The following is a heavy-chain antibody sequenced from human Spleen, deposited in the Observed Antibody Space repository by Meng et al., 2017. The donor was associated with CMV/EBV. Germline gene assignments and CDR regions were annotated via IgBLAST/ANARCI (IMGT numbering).Heavy chain of an antibody. CDR1: GFTFSSYS. D-gene: IGHD4-23*01. V-gene: IGHV3-48*04. CDR3: AKSLGLKYGGSSLIEYYGMDV. CDR2: SSSSSSSI. Sequence: GESLKISCAASGFTFSSYSMNWVRQAPGKGLEWVSYSSSSSSSIYYADSVKGRFTISRDNAKNSLYLQMNSLRAEDTAVYYCAKSLGLKYGGSSLIEYYGMDVWGQGTTVTVSS. J-gene: IGHJ6*02.